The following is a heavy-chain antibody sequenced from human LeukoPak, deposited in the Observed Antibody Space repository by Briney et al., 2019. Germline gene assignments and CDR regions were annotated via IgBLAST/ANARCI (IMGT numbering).Heavy chain of an antibody. CDR2: IKQDGSEK. Sequence: GGSLRLSCAASGFTFSSYWMSWVRQAPGRGLEWVANIKQDGSEKYYVDSVKGRFTISRDNAKNSLYLQMNSLRAEDTAVYYCARVWNRDAFDIWGQGTMVTVSS. CDR1: GFTFSSYW. V-gene: IGHV3-7*01. D-gene: IGHD1-1*01. CDR3: ARVWNRDAFDI. J-gene: IGHJ3*02.